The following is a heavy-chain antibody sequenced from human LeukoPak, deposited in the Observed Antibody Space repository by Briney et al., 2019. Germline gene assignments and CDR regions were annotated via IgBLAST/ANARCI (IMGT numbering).Heavy chain of an antibody. D-gene: IGHD6-13*01. CDR3: ARAFLGSSWSPQKSYYFDY. Sequence: ASVKVSCKASGYTFTSYYMHWVRQAPGQGPEWMGIINPSGGSTSYAQKFQGRVTMTRDMSTSTVYMELSSLRSEDTAVYYCARAFLGSSWSPQKSYYFDYWGQGTLVTVSS. CDR1: GYTFTSYY. V-gene: IGHV1-46*01. CDR2: INPSGGST. J-gene: IGHJ4*02.